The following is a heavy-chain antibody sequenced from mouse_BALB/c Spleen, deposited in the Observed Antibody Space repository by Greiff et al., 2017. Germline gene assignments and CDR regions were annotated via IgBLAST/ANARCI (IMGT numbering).Heavy chain of an antibody. Sequence: EVKLVESGPGLVKPSQSLSLTCSVTGYSITSGYYWNWIRQFPGNKLEWMGYISYDGSNNYNPSLKNRISITRDTSKNQFFLKLNSVTTEDTATYYCARYGYLYAMDYWGQGTSVTVSS. V-gene: IGHV3-6*02. D-gene: IGHD2-2*01. CDR3: ARYGYLYAMDY. CDR1: GYSITSGYY. CDR2: ISYDGSN. J-gene: IGHJ4*01.